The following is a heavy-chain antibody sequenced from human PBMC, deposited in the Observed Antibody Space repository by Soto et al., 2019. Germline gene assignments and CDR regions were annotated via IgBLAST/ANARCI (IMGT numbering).Heavy chain of an antibody. CDR2: INAGNGNT. CDR1: GYTFTSYA. D-gene: IGHD3-10*01. V-gene: IGHV1-3*01. J-gene: IGHJ6*02. Sequence: ASVKVSCNASGYTFTSYAMHWVRQAPGQRLEWMGWINAGNGNTKYSQKFQGRVTITRDTSASTAYMELSSLRSEDTAVYYCAIGRLSGSYWKDTGYYYYYGMDVCGQGTTVTVSS. CDR3: AIGRLSGSYWKDTGYYYYYGMDV.